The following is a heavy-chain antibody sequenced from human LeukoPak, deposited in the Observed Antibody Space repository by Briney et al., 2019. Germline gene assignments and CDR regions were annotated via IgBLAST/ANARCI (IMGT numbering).Heavy chain of an antibody. CDR3: ARVLAVAGTGGMDV. V-gene: IGHV3-30-3*01. D-gene: IGHD6-19*01. CDR1: GFTFSSYA. CDR2: ISYDGSNK. J-gene: IGHJ6*02. Sequence: GRSLRLSCAASGFTFSSYAMHWVRQAPGKGLEWVAVISYDGSNKYYADSVKGRFTISRDNSKNTLYLQMNSLRAEDTAVYYCARVLAVAGTGGMDVWGQGTTVTVSS.